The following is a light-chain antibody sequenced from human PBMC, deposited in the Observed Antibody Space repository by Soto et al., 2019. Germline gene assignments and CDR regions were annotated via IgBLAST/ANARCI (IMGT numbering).Light chain of an antibody. J-gene: IGKJ2*01. CDR2: WAS. Sequence: DIVMTQSPDSLAVSLGERATINCKSSQSVLYSSNNKNYLAWYQQKPGQPPKLLIYWASTRESGVPDRFSSSGSGTDFTLTICSLQAEDVAVYYCQQYYSTPYTFGQGTKLEIK. CDR1: QSVLYSSNNKNY. V-gene: IGKV4-1*01. CDR3: QQYYSTPYT.